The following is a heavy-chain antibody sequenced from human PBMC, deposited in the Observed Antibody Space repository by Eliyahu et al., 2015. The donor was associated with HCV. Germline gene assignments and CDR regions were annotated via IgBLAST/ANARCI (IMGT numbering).Heavy chain of an antibody. D-gene: IGHD5-12*01. V-gene: IGHV3-13*01. CDR2: IGSAGET. Sequence: EVQLVESGGGLVQPGGSLRVSCAASGFTFSSHDMHWVRQATGKGLEWVSAIGSAGETYYAGSVKGRFTISRENAKNSLYLQMNSLRAGDTAVYYCARVANSAYDTWGQGILVTVSS. CDR1: GFTFSSHD. J-gene: IGHJ5*02. CDR3: ARVANSAYDT.